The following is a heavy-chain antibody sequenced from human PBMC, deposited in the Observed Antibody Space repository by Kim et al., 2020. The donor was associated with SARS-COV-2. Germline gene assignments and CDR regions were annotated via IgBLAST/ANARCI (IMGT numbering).Heavy chain of an antibody. CDR3: TRVNPIAGGWYDAFDI. CDR2: IRSEPNNYAT. D-gene: IGHD6-19*01. V-gene: IGHV3-73*01. CDR1: GFTFSGST. Sequence: GGSLRLSCAASGFTFSGSTMHWVRQASGKGLEWVARIRSEPNNYATAYAASVKGRFTITRADTKNTAYLQMSSMKTEDTAVYYCTRVNPIAGGWYDAFDIWGPRAMVTVSS. J-gene: IGHJ3*02.